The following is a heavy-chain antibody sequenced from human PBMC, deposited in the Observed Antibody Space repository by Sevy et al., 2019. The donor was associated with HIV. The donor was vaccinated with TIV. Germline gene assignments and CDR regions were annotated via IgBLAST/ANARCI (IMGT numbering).Heavy chain of an antibody. CDR2: ISSNGGST. CDR1: GFTFSGYA. V-gene: IGHV3-64D*06. D-gene: IGHD3-3*01. Sequence: GGSLRLSCSASGFTFSGYAMHWVRQAPGKGLEYVSAISSNGGSTYYADSVKGRFTISRDNSKNTLYLQMSSLRAEDTAVYYCVKDPTIFGVVIIPLAFDIWGQGTMVTVSS. CDR3: VKDPTIFGVVIIPLAFDI. J-gene: IGHJ3*02.